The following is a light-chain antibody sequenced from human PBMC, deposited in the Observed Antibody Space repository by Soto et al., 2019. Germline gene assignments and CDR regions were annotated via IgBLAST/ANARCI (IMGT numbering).Light chain of an antibody. Sequence: DIQMTQSPSTLSASVGDRVTITCRASQSISSWLAWYQQKPGKAPKLLIYKASNLESGVPSRFSGSGSGTEFTLTISSLQPDDFATYFCQQYNSSYTFGQGTKVDIK. V-gene: IGKV1-5*03. CDR2: KAS. CDR3: QQYNSSYT. J-gene: IGKJ2*01. CDR1: QSISSW.